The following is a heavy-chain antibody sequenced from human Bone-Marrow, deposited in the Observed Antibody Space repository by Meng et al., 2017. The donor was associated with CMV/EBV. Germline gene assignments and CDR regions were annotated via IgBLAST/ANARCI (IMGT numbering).Heavy chain of an antibody. CDR2: ISSSSSYI. CDR3: ARYPFGGEYYGKDV. D-gene: IGHD3-16*01. V-gene: IGHV3-21*01. CDR1: GFTFSSYS. J-gene: IGHJ6*02. Sequence: GALRLSCAASGFTFSSYSMNWVRQAPGKGLEWVSSISSSSSYIYYADSVKGRFTISRDNAKNSLYLQMNSLRAEDTAVYYCARYPFGGEYYGKDVWGQVTTVTVSS.